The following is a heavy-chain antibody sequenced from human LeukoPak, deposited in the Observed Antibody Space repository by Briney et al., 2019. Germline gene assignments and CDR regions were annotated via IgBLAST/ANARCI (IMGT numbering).Heavy chain of an antibody. CDR2: ISSSSTYI. CDR3: TRAPVVPPAPNLRH. D-gene: IGHD2-2*01. Sequence: GGSLRLSCAASGFTFSDYTMNWVRQAPGKGLEWVSSISSSSTYIYYADSVKGRFTISRDNAKNSLYLQMNSLRAEDTAVYYCTRAPVVPPAPNLRHWGQGTLVTVSS. J-gene: IGHJ1*01. V-gene: IGHV3-21*01. CDR1: GFTFSDYT.